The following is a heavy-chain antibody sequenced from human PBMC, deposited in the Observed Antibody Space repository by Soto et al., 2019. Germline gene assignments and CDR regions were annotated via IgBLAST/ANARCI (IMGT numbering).Heavy chain of an antibody. CDR2: INSDGSST. V-gene: IGHV3-74*01. Sequence: GGSLRLSCAASGFTFSSYWMHWVRQAPGKGLVWVSRINSDGSSTSYADSVKGRFTISRDNAKNTLYLQMNSLRAEDTAVYYCARGGILTGYGMDVWGQGTTVTVSS. D-gene: IGHD3-9*01. J-gene: IGHJ6*02. CDR3: ARGGILTGYGMDV. CDR1: GFTFSSYW.